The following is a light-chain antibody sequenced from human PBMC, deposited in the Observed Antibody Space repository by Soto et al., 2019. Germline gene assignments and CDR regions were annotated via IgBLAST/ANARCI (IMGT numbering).Light chain of an antibody. CDR2: DAS. J-gene: IGKJ1*01. Sequence: DIQMTQSASTLSASVGDRVTITCRASQSISSWLAWYQQKPGKAPKLLIYDASSLESGVPPRFSGSGSGTEFNLTISSLQPDDFATYYCQPYNSYSRTFGQGTKVEIK. CDR1: QSISSW. CDR3: QPYNSYSRT. V-gene: IGKV1-5*01.